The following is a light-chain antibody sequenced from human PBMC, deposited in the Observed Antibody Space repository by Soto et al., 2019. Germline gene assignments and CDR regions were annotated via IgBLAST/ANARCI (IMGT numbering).Light chain of an antibody. CDR3: SSYTISSTYV. CDR1: SSDVGGYNY. V-gene: IGLV2-14*01. CDR2: DVS. J-gene: IGLJ1*01. Sequence: QSALTQPASVSGSPGQSIAISCTGTSSDVGGYNYVSWYQQHPGKALKLLINDVSNRPSGVSSRFSGSKSGNTASLTISGLQAEDEADYYCSSYTISSTYVFGTGTKVTVL.